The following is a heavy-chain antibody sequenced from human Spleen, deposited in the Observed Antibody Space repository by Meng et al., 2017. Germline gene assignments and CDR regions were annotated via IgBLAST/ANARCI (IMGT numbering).Heavy chain of an antibody. V-gene: IGHV4-34*01. CDR1: GGSFSGYY. Sequence: QVQLQQWGAGPLMPSETLSLTCAVYGGSFSGYYWSWIRQPPGKGLEWIGEINHSGSTNYNPSLKSRVTISVDTSKNQFSLKLSSVTAADTAVFYCARHKGHSYGYLYFDYWGQGALVTVSS. CDR2: INHSGST. D-gene: IGHD5-18*01. CDR3: ARHKGHSYGYLYFDY. J-gene: IGHJ4*02.